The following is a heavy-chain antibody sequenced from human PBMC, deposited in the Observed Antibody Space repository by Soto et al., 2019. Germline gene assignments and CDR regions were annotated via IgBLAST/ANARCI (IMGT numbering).Heavy chain of an antibody. CDR1: GDSVPTKSSA. Sequence: PSHAHTRTGALSGDSVPTKSSASNWFRQSQSRGLEWLGRTYYRSKWYNDYAVSVKSRITINPDTSKNQFSLQLNSVTPEDTAVDYCARGVIFCCYDYHYTVIYF. D-gene: IGHD3-16*01. J-gene: IGHJ1*01. CDR3: ARGVIFCCYDYHYTVIYF. V-gene: IGHV6-1*01. CDR2: TYYRSKWYN.